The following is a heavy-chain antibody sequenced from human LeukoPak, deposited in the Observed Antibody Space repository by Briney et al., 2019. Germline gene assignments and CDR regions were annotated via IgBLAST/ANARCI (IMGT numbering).Heavy chain of an antibody. V-gene: IGHV4-59*01. D-gene: IGHD4-17*01. CDR3: ARGEYGDYYGMDV. J-gene: IGHJ6*02. CDR2: IYYSGST. Sequence: PSETLSLTCTVSGGSISSYYWSWIRQPPGKGLESIGYIYYSGSTNYNPSLRSRVTISVDTSKNQFSLKMSSVTAADTAVYYCARGEYGDYYGMDVWGQGTTVTVSS. CDR1: GGSISSYY.